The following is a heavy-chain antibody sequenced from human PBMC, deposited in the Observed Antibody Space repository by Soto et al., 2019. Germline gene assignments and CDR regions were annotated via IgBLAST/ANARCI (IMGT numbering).Heavy chain of an antibody. J-gene: IGHJ6*02. CDR1: GYTFSSHG. CDR3: ARDQASSMDV. CDR2: IWYDGSKE. V-gene: IGHV3-33*01. Sequence: QVQLVESGGGVVQPGRSLRLSCAASGYTFSSHGMHWVRQGPGKGLEWVAVIWYDGSKEYYAGSVKGRFTISRDDSKNTVFLEMNRLRVEDTAVYYCARDQASSMDVWGQGTTVIVSS.